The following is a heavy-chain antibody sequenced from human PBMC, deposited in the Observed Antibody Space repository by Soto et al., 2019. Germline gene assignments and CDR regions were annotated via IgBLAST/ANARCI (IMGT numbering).Heavy chain of an antibody. CDR3: ARVLDYDYVWGSYPLNWFDP. J-gene: IGHJ5*02. CDR1: GFTFSSYS. D-gene: IGHD3-16*02. CDR2: ISSSSSYI. V-gene: IGHV3-21*01. Sequence: GGSLRLSCAASGFTFSSYSMNWVRQAPGKGLEWVSSISSSSSYIYYADSVKGRFTNSRDNAKNSLYLQMNSLRAEDMVVYYCARVLDYDYVWGSYPLNWFDPWGQGTLVTVSS.